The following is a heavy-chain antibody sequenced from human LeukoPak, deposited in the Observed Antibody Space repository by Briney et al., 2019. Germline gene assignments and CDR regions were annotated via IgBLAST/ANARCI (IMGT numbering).Heavy chain of an antibody. J-gene: IGHJ4*02. Sequence: SETPSLTCTVSGGSISSYYWSWIRQPPGKGLEWIGYIYYSGSTNYNPSRKSRVTISVDTSKNQFSLKLRSVTAADTAVYYCARFVRYGPLRFIDCWGQGTLVTVSS. V-gene: IGHV4-59*01. CDR3: ARFVRYGPLRFIDC. D-gene: IGHD5-18*01. CDR2: IYYSGST. CDR1: GGSISSYY.